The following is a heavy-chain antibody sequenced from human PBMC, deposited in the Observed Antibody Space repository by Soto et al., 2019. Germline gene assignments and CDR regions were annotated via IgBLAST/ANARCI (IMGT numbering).Heavy chain of an antibody. CDR2: ISAYNGNT. CDR3: ARDLIVGATPPYYFDY. J-gene: IGHJ4*02. CDR1: GYTFTSYG. Sequence: QVQLVQSGAEVKKPGASVKVSCKASGYTFTSYGISWLRQAPGQGLEWMGWISAYNGNTNYPQKLQGRVTMTTDTSTSTAYMELRSLRSDATGVYYCARDLIVGATPPYYFDYWGQGTLVTVSS. V-gene: IGHV1-18*01. D-gene: IGHD1-26*01.